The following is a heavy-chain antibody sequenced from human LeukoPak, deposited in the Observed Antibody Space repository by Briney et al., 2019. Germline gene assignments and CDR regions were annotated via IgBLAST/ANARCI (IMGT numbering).Heavy chain of an antibody. J-gene: IGHJ4*02. D-gene: IGHD3-10*01. V-gene: IGHV3-15*01. Sequence: GGSLRLSCAASGFGFSYAWMNWVRQAPGKGLEWVGRIISKTDGGITDYAAPVRGRFTISRDDSKNTLYLEMNNLKPEDTAVYYCTTLRSLDYWGQGNLVTVSS. CDR3: TTLRSLDY. CDR1: GFGFSYAW. CDR2: IISKTDGGIT.